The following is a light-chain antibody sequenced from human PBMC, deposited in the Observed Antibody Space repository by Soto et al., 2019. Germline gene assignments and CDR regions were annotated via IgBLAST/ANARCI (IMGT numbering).Light chain of an antibody. J-gene: IGKJ5*01. CDR3: QQSYSTPPNT. V-gene: IGKV1-39*01. CDR1: ETIYRY. Sequence: IQMTQSPPSLSASVGDRVTITCRPSETIYRYLNWYQQKPGKAPSLLISDASTLQGGVPSRFSGSGSGTDFTLTISSLQPEDFATYYCQQSYSTPPNTFGQGTLLEIK. CDR2: DAS.